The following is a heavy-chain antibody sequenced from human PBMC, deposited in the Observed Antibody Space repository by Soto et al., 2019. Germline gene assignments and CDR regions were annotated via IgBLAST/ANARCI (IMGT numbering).Heavy chain of an antibody. Sequence: EVQLLASGGGLVHPGGSLRLSCAASGLTFTSYAMSWVRQAPGKGLEWVSGLSGSGGTTYYADSVKGRFTISRDNSKNTRYLQMDSLRAEDTADYYCAKDRRISMVRGYYFEYWGQGTLVTVSS. CDR1: GLTFTSYA. CDR3: AKDRRISMVRGYYFEY. J-gene: IGHJ4*02. D-gene: IGHD3-10*01. CDR2: LSGSGGTT. V-gene: IGHV3-23*01.